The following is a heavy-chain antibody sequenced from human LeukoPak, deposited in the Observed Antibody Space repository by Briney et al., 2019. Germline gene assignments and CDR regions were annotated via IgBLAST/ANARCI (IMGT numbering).Heavy chain of an antibody. CDR1: GFIVSNNY. V-gene: IGHV3-66*02. J-gene: IGHJ4*02. CDR2: VYSGGNT. D-gene: IGHD6-13*01. Sequence: GGSLRLSCAASGFIVSNNYMTWVRQAPGKGLEWVAVVYSGGNTYYADSVKGRFTVSRDNSKSTLYLQMNSLRAEDTSVYYCATGRIATAGSIYWGQGTLVTVSS. CDR3: ATGRIATAGSIY.